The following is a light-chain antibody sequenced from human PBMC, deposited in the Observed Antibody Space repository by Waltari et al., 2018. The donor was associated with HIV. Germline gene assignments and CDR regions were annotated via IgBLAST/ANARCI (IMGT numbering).Light chain of an antibody. V-gene: IGLV1-40*01. Sequence: QSVLTQPPSVSGAPGQRVTISCTGSSPNIGAGYDVHWYKQLPGTAPKLLIYGNTNRPSGVPDRFSGSKSGTSASLAITGLQAEDEADYYCQSLRVFGGGTKLTVL. CDR1: SPNIGAGYD. CDR3: QSLRV. J-gene: IGLJ2*01. CDR2: GNT.